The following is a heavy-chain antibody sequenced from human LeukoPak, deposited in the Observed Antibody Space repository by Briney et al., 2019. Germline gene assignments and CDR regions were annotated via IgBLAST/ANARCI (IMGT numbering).Heavy chain of an antibody. D-gene: IGHD6-6*01. CDR3: ARVSGSSAVGYYYYMDV. J-gene: IGHJ6*03. Sequence: SETLSLTRTVSGGSISSYYWSWIRQPPGKGLEWIGYIYYSGSTNYNPSLKSRVTISVDTSKNQFSLKLSSVTAADTAVYYCARVSGSSAVGYYYYMDVWGKGTTVTVSS. CDR2: IYYSGST. V-gene: IGHV4-59*01. CDR1: GGSISSYY.